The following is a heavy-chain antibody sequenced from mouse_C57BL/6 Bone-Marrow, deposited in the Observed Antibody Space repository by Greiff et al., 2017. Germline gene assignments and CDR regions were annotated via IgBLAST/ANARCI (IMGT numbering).Heavy chain of an antibody. CDR1: GYTFTSYW. D-gene: IGHD1-1*01. V-gene: IGHV1-55*01. CDR3: ARAYYGSSEVRYFDV. Sequence: VQLQQPGAELVKPGASVKMSCKASGYTFTSYWITWVKQRPGQGLEWIGDIYPGSGSTNYNEKFKSKDTLTVDTSSSTAYMQLSSLTSEDSAVYYCARAYYGSSEVRYFDVWGTGTTVTVSS. J-gene: IGHJ1*03. CDR2: IYPGSGST.